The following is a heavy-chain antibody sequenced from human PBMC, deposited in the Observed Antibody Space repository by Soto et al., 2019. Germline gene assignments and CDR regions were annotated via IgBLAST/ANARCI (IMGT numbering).Heavy chain of an antibody. V-gene: IGHV4-31*03. CDR3: ARHKGGYYSGVDV. J-gene: IGHJ6*02. Sequence: SETLSLTCTVSGGSISSGGYYWSWIRQHPGKGLEWIGYIYYSGSTYYNPSLKSRVTTSVDTSKNQFSLKLSSVTAADTAVYYCARHKGGYYSGVDVWGQGTTVIVSS. CDR2: IYYSGST. CDR1: GGSISSGGYY. D-gene: IGHD3-16*01.